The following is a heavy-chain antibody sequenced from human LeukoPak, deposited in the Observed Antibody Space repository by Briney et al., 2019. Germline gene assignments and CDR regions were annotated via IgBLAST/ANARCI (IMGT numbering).Heavy chain of an antibody. V-gene: IGHV4-61*02. CDR1: GGSISSGSYY. Sequence: SQTLSLTCTVSGGSISSGSYYWSWIRQPAGKGLEWIGRIYTSGSTNYNPSLKSRVTISVDTSKNQFSLKLSSVTAADTAVYYCARVPYYYDSSGYYSGWFDPWGQGTLVTVSS. D-gene: IGHD3-22*01. CDR3: ARVPYYYDSSGYYSGWFDP. CDR2: IYTSGST. J-gene: IGHJ5*02.